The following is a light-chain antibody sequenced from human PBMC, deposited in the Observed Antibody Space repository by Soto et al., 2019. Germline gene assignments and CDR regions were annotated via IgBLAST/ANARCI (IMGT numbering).Light chain of an antibody. V-gene: IGKV3D-15*01. CDR1: QRLSASD. CDR2: GVS. J-gene: IGKJ1*01. Sequence: QRLSASDIAWYQQKPGQAPKFLIYGVSSRATGIPDRFSGSGSGTEFTLTISSLQAEDVAVYYCQEYLNSLPAFGQGTKVDIK. CDR3: QEYLNSLPA.